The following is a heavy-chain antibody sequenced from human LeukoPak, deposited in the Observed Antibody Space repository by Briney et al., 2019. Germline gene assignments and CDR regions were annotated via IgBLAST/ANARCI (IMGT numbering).Heavy chain of an antibody. D-gene: IGHD2-2*02. J-gene: IGHJ3*02. CDR2: INHSGRT. V-gene: IGHV4-34*01. Sequence: SETLSLTCAVYGGSFSGYYWSWIRQPPGKGLEWIGEINHSGRTNYNPSLKSRVTISVDTSKNQFSLKLSSVTAADTAVYYCARRPLWGYCSSTSCYSGAFDIWGQGTMVTVSS. CDR3: ARRPLWGYCSSTSCYSGAFDI. CDR1: GGSFSGYY.